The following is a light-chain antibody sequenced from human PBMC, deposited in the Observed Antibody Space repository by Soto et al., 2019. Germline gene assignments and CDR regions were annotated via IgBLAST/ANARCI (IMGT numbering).Light chain of an antibody. Sequence: QSVFTQPPSVSAAPGKKVTISCSGSSSNIGNNYVSWYQQLPGTAPKLLIYDNNKRPSGIPDRFSGSKSGTSATLGITGLQSGDEVDYYCGTWDSSLSAGVFGGGTKLTVL. CDR3: GTWDSSLSAGV. CDR1: SSNIGNNY. CDR2: DNN. J-gene: IGLJ2*01. V-gene: IGLV1-51*01.